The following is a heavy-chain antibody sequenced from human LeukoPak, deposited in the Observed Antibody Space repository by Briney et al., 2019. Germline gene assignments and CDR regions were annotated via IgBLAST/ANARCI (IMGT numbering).Heavy chain of an antibody. V-gene: IGHV3-48*03. CDR3: ARGVEQLVPFDY. J-gene: IGHJ4*02. CDR2: ISSSGSII. Sequence: GGSLRLSCAASGFTFSSFEMNWVRQAPGKGLEWVSYISSSGSIINYADSVKGRFTISRDNTKNSLYLQMNSLRAEGTAVYYCARGVEQLVPFDYWGQGTLVTVSS. CDR1: GFTFSSFE. D-gene: IGHD6-6*01.